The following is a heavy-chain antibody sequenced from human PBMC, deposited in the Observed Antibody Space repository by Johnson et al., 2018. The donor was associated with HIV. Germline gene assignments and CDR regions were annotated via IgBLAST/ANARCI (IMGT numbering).Heavy chain of an antibody. V-gene: IGHV3-66*01. CDR3: ARDTTFDYYDSSGHQETDAFDI. J-gene: IGHJ3*02. CDR1: GFSVSYNY. CDR2: ISSGGVT. Sequence: MLLVESGGGLVQPGGSLRLSCAVSGFSVSYNYMSWVRQAPGKGLEWVSVISSGGVTYYADSVKGRFTISRDNAKNSLYLQMSSLRAEDTALYYCARDTTFDYYDSSGHQETDAFDIWGQGTMVTVSS. D-gene: IGHD3-22*01.